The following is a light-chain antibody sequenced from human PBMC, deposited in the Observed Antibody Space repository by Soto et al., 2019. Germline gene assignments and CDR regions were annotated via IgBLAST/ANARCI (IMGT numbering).Light chain of an antibody. CDR3: QTWGTGIHV. V-gene: IGLV4-69*01. CDR1: SGHSSYA. J-gene: IGLJ1*01. Sequence: QLVLTQSPSASASLGASVKFTCTLSSGHSSYAIAWHQQQPEKGPRYLMTLNSDGSNSKGDGIPDRFSGSSSGAERYLTISSLQSEDEADYYCQTWGTGIHVFGTGTKLTVL. CDR2: LNSDGSN.